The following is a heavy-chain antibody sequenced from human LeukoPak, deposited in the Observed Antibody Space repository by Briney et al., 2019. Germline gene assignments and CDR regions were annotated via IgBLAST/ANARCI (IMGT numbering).Heavy chain of an antibody. Sequence: QAGGSLRLSCAASGFTFSSYWMSWVRQAPGKGLGWVAVISYDGSNKYYADSVKGRFTISRDNSKNTLYLQMNSLRAEDTAVYYCANCIAAAGRPTIRADYYYGMDVWGQGTTVTVSS. V-gene: IGHV3-30-3*01. CDR1: GFTFSSYW. J-gene: IGHJ6*02. D-gene: IGHD6-13*01. CDR2: ISYDGSNK. CDR3: ANCIAAAGRPTIRADYYYGMDV.